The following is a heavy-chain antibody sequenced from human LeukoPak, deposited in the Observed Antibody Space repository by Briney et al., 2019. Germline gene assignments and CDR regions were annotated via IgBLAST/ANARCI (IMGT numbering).Heavy chain of an antibody. Sequence: GGSLRLSCAASGFTFTNYAMTWVRQAPGKGLEWVSVIGASGADTYYSESVKGRFTVCRDNSKNTLFLHMSSLRAEDTAVYFCARRARDTSGYYLGAFHDWGQGTTVTVSS. CDR2: IGASGADT. CDR1: GFTFTNYA. CDR3: ARRARDTSGYYLGAFHD. V-gene: IGHV3-23*01. D-gene: IGHD3-22*01. J-gene: IGHJ3*01.